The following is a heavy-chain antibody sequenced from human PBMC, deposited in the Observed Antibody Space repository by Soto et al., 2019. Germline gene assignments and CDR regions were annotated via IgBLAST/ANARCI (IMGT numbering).Heavy chain of an antibody. J-gene: IGHJ5*02. D-gene: IGHD5-18*01. CDR1: GGSISSADSY. V-gene: IGHV4-30-4*01. Sequence: PSETLSLTCTVSGGSISSADSYWSWIRQPPGKGLEWIGHILDSGSTYYSPSLDSRVIISVDTSKNQFSLKLTSVTAADTAVYYCAFVFYCYGDP. CDR2: ILDSGST. CDR3: AFVFYCYGDP.